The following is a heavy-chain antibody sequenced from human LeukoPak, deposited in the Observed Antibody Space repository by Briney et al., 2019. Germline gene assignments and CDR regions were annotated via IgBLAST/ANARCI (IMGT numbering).Heavy chain of an antibody. CDR2: INSDGSST. Sequence: GGSLRLSCAASGFTFSSYWMHWVRQAPGKGLVWVSRINSDGSSTSYADSVKGRFTISRDNAKNTLYLQMNSLRAEDTAVYYCARGPTYYYDSSGYDYYYYYGMDVWGQGTTVTVSS. D-gene: IGHD3-22*01. J-gene: IGHJ6*02. CDR3: ARGPTYYYDSSGYDYYYYYGMDV. V-gene: IGHV3-74*01. CDR1: GFTFSSYW.